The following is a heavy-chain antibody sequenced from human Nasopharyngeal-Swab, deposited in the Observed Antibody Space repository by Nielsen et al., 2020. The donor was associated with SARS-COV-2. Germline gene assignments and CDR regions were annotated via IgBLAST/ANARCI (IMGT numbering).Heavy chain of an antibody. CDR3: ARVPGGNSEGYFDY. D-gene: IGHD4-23*01. J-gene: IGHJ4*02. Sequence: LRLSCAVYGGSFSGYYWSWIRQPPGKGLEWIGEINHSGSTYYNPSLKSRVTISVDTSKNQFSLKLSSVTAADTAVYYCARVPGGNSEGYFDYWGQGTLVTVSS. V-gene: IGHV4-34*09. CDR2: INHSGST. CDR1: GGSFSGYY.